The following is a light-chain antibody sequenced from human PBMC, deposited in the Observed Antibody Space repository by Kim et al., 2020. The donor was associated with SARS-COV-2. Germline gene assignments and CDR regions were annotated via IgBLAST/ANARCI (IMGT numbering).Light chain of an antibody. CDR1: QIVSSSY. J-gene: IGKJ5*01. CDR3: KHYGSSPPFST. V-gene: IGKV3-20*01. Sequence: EIVLTQSPGTLSLSPGERATLSCRASQIVSSSYLAWYQQKVGQAPRLLIYAASSRATGIPDRFSGSGSGTDFTLTISRLEPEDFAVYYCKHYGSSPPFSTFGQGTRLEIK. CDR2: AAS.